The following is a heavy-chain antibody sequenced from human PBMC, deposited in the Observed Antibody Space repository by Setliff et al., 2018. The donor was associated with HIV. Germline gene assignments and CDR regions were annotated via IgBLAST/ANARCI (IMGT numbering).Heavy chain of an antibody. CDR3: ARVLWGNPRD. Sequence: SETLSLTCGVSGYSVNSDYYWGWIRQSPGKGLEWIGTIYQSGTTYYNPSLKSRVTISVDRSKEQFSLKLTSVTAADTAIYYCARVLWGNPRDWGQGTLVTVSS. CDR2: IYQSGTT. CDR1: GYSVNSDYY. J-gene: IGHJ4*02. D-gene: IGHD7-27*01. V-gene: IGHV4-38-2*01.